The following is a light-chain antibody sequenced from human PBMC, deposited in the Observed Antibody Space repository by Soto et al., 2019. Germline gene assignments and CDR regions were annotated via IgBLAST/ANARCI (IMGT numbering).Light chain of an antibody. CDR2: AAS. V-gene: IGKV1-39*01. CDR3: QQSYSTQT. Sequence: DIQMTQSPSSLSASVGDRITITCRAGQSVSSYLNWYQQKPGKAPKLLIYAASSLQSGVPSRFSGSGSGTDFTLTISSLQPEDFATYYGQQSYSTQTFSQGTKVQIK. CDR1: QSVSSY. J-gene: IGKJ1*01.